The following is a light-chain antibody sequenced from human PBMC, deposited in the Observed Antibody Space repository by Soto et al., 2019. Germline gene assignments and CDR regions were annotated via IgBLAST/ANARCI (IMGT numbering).Light chain of an antibody. CDR3: QQYNNWPPVT. Sequence: EIVMTQSPATLSVSPGERATLSCRASQSVSSNLAWYQQKPGQAPRLLIYGASTRATGIPARFSGSGSGTEFTLTISNLRSEDFAVYYCQQYNNWPPVTFGQGTKLEIK. J-gene: IGKJ2*01. CDR1: QSVSSN. CDR2: GAS. V-gene: IGKV3-15*01.